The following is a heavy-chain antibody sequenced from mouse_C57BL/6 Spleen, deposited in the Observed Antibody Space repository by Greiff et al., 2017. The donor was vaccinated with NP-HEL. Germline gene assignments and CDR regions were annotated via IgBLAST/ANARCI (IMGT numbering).Heavy chain of an antibody. V-gene: IGHV1-80*01. Sequence: QVQLQQSGAELVKPGASVKISCKASGYAFSSHWMNWVKQRPGKGLEWIGQIYPGDGDTNYNGKFKGKATLTADKSSSTAYMQLSSLTSEDSAVYFCARRDYGYWGQGTTLTVSS. J-gene: IGHJ2*01. CDR3: ARRDYGY. CDR1: GYAFSSHW. CDR2: IYPGDGDT. D-gene: IGHD1-1*01.